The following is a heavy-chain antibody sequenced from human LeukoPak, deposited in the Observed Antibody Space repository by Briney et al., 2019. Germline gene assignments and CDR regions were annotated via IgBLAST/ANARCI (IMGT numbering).Heavy chain of an antibody. V-gene: IGHV3-30*18. CDR2: ISFDATNK. CDR3: AKDSSADDSSGYSYYFDY. Sequence: GGSLILSCAASGFTFSSYGMHWVRQAPGKGLEWVAVISFDATNKYYADSVKGRFTISRDNSKNTLYLQMNSLRAEDTAVYYCAKDSSADDSSGYSYYFDYWGQGTLVTVSS. D-gene: IGHD3-22*01. CDR1: GFTFSSYG. J-gene: IGHJ4*02.